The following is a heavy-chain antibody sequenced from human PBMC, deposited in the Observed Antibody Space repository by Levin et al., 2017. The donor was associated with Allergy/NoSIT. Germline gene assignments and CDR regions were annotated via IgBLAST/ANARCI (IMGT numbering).Heavy chain of an antibody. CDR3: AREGYTGDGSGSYRGIDY. CDR1: GFTFSSYS. J-gene: IGHJ4*02. D-gene: IGHD3-10*01. V-gene: IGHV3-21*01. CDR2: ISSSSSYI. Sequence: KPGGSLRLSCAASGFTFSSYSMNWVRQAPGKGLEWVSSISSSSSYIYYADSVKGRFTISRDNAKNSLYLQMNSLRAEDTAVYYCAREGYTGDGSGSYRGIDYWGQGTLVTVSS.